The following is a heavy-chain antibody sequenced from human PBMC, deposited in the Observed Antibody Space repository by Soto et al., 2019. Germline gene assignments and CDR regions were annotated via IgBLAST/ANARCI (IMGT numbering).Heavy chain of an antibody. CDR1: GFTFSRYG. CDR2: IWNDGSKQ. J-gene: IGHJ5*02. D-gene: IGHD4-17*01. Sequence: GGSLRLSCVASGFTFSRYGMHWVRQAPGKGLEWVAVIWNDGSKQVYDDSVKGRFTISRDNSKNTLYLEMDSLRDEDTSVYYCARDDDYEANAIDLWGQGTLVTVSS. V-gene: IGHV3-33*01. CDR3: ARDDDYEANAIDL.